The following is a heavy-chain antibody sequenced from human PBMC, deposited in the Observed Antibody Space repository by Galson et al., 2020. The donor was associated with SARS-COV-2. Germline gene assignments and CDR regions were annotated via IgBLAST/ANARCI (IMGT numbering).Heavy chain of an antibody. J-gene: IGHJ4*02. CDR3: ARDSGSSWIVYFDD. CDR1: GGSFSGYY. Sequence: SETLSLTCAVYGGSFSGYYWSWIRQPPGKGLEWIGEINHSGSTNYNPSLKSRVTISVDTSKNQFSLKLSSVTAADTAVYYCARDSGSSWIVYFDDWGQGTLFTVSS. D-gene: IGHD6-13*01. V-gene: IGHV4-34*01. CDR2: INHSGST.